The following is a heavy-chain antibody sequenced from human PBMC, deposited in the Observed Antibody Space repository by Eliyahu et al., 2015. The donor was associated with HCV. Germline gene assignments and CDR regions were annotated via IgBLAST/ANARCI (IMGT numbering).Heavy chain of an antibody. J-gene: IGHJ4*02. CDR1: GFIFNKFA. CDR2: ITDSGDGT. Sequence: DVQLVESGGTLVQPGGSLRLSCTTSGFIFNKFAISWVREAPGKGLEWVSAITDSGDGTYFADSVKGRFIISRDNSKDTVYLQMNSLRVDDSAIYYCARGAYAFGYTQLAYWGQGALVAVSS. V-gene: IGHV3-23*04. D-gene: IGHD5-18*01. CDR3: ARGAYAFGYTQLAY.